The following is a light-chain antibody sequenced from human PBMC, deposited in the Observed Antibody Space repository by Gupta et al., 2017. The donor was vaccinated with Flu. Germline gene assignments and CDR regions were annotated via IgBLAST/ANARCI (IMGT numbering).Light chain of an antibody. V-gene: IGKV4-1*01. CDR1: QSVLYSSSNKNY. CDR3: QQYYSTPPT. Sequence: DIVMTQSPDSLAVSLGERATINCKSSQSVLYSSSNKNYLAWYQQKPGQPPKLLIYWASVRESGVPDRLSGSGSGTDFTLTISSLQAEDVAVYYCQQYYSTPPTFGQGTKVEIK. J-gene: IGKJ1*01. CDR2: WAS.